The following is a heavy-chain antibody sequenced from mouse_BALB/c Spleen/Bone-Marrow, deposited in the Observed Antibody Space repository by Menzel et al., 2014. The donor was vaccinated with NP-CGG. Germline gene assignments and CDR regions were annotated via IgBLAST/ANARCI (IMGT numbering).Heavy chain of an antibody. V-gene: IGHV1-4*02. CDR2: INPASEFS. CDR1: GYTFSRYT. D-gene: IGHD3-3*01. J-gene: IGHJ3*01. Sequence: VQRVESAAELARPGASVKMSCKASGYTFSRYTIHWIKQRPGQGLEWIGFINPASEFSEYNQKFKDKTTLTADKSSTTAYMQLNSLTSEDSAVYYCAGSGTPAWFAYWGQGTLVTVSA. CDR3: AGSGTPAWFAY.